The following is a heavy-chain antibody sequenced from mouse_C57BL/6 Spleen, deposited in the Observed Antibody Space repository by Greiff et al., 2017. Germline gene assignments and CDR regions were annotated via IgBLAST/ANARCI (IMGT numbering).Heavy chain of an antibody. CDR1: GYSFTSYY. V-gene: IGHV1-66*01. Sequence: QVQLQQSGPELVKPGASVKISCKASGYSFTSYYIHWVKQRPGQGLEWIGWIYPGSGNTKYNEKFKGKATLTADTSSSTAYMQLSSLTSEDSAVYYCARDDGSYVGYWGQGTTLTVSS. J-gene: IGHJ2*01. D-gene: IGHD2-3*01. CDR3: ARDDGSYVGY. CDR2: IYPGSGNT.